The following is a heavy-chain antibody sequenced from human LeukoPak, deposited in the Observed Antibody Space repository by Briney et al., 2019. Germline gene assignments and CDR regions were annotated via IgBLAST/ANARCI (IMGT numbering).Heavy chain of an antibody. V-gene: IGHV4-61*02. CDR2: IYTSGST. Sequence: SETLSLTCTVSGGSISSGSYYWSRIRQPARKGLEWIGRIYTSGSTNYNPSLKSRVTISVDTSKNQFSLKLSSVTAADTAVYYCARDGEDIVVVPAAIWGQGTLVTVSS. D-gene: IGHD2-2*01. CDR1: GGSISSGSYY. J-gene: IGHJ4*02. CDR3: ARDGEDIVVVPAAI.